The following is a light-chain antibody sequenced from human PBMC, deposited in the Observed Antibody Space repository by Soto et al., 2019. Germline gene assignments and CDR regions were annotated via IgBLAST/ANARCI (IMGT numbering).Light chain of an antibody. Sequence: DIQMTQSPSTLSASVGDRVTITCRASQSISSWLAWYQQKPGKAHKLLIYDAYSLESGVPSRLSGSGSGTEFTRTISSLQPDDFATYYCQQYNSYPWTFGQGTKVQIQ. V-gene: IGKV1-5*01. CDR2: DAY. CDR3: QQYNSYPWT. CDR1: QSISSW. J-gene: IGKJ1*01.